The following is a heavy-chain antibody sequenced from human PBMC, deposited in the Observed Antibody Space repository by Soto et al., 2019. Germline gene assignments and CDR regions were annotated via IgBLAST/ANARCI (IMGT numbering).Heavy chain of an antibody. CDR3: ARDGVGATTYFGYLDY. Sequence: GGSLRLSCTASGFTLNVLGMQWVRQNPDKGLEWVATIWADGNNKYYADFVQGRFTISRDNSKNTQSLQMNNLRVEDTAVYYCARDGVGATTYFGYLDYWSQGTLVTVSS. CDR2: IWADGNNK. CDR1: GFTLNVLG. D-gene: IGHD1-26*01. J-gene: IGHJ4*02. V-gene: IGHV3-33*01.